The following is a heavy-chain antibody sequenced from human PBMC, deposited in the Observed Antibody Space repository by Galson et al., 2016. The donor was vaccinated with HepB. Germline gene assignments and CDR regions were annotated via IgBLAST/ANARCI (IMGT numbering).Heavy chain of an antibody. CDR2: IDPSDSYT. V-gene: IGHV5-10-1*01. CDR3: ARPTLHSSGYYLDAFDI. D-gene: IGHD3-22*01. CDR1: GYSFTSYW. J-gene: IGHJ3*02. Sequence: SGAEVKKPGESLRISCKGSGYSFTSYWISWVRQMPGKGLEWMGRIDPSDSYTDYSPSFQGHVTISADKSISTAYLQWSSLKASDIAMYYCARPTLHSSGYYLDAFDIWGQGTMVTVSS.